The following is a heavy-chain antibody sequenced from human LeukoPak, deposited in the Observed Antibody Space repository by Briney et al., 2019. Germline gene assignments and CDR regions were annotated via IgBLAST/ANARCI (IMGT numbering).Heavy chain of an antibody. Sequence: ASVKVSCKXSGGSFNSRAITWVRQAPGQGHEWGGWIIPIFSTVKYAHKFQCRVTITADKSTSTAYMELSSLRSEDTATYYCARGWGWFDPWGQGTLVTVSS. CDR3: ARGWGWFDP. CDR2: IIPIFSTV. V-gene: IGHV1-69*06. D-gene: IGHD3-16*01. J-gene: IGHJ5*02. CDR1: GGSFNSRA.